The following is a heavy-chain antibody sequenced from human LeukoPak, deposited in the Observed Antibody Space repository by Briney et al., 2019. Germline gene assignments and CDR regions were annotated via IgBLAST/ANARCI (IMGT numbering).Heavy chain of an antibody. CDR1: GFTFSSYS. Sequence: GGSLRLSCAASGFTFSSYSMNWVRQAPGKGLEWVSYISSSSSRIYYADSVRGRFTISRDNAKSSLYLQMNSLRAEDTAVYYCARADKGGYYDSSGYDYWGQGTLVTVSS. J-gene: IGHJ4*02. CDR3: ARADKGGYYDSSGYDY. D-gene: IGHD3-22*01. CDR2: ISSSSSRI. V-gene: IGHV3-48*01.